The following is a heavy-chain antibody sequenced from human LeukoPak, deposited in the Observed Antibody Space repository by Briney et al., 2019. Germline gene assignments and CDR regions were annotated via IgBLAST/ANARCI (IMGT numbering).Heavy chain of an antibody. CDR1: GFTYSTYA. D-gene: IGHD5-18*01. Sequence: PGGSLRLSCAASGFTYSTYAMSWVRQAPGKGLVWVSRISPDGTSALYADSVKGRFTISRDNAKNPLYLQMNSLRGDDTAVYYCARSAGYSYNYGENAFDIWGQGTVVTVSS. J-gene: IGHJ3*02. CDR2: ISPDGTSA. CDR3: ARSAGYSYNYGENAFDI. V-gene: IGHV3-74*01.